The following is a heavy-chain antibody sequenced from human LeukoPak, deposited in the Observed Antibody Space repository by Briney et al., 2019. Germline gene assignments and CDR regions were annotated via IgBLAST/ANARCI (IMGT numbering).Heavy chain of an antibody. CDR3: AKKRVAVAGTHYFDY. V-gene: IGHV3-23*01. D-gene: IGHD6-19*01. Sequence: PGGSLRLSCAASGFTFSAYGMTWVRQAPGKGLEWVSVISASGGNTYYADSVKGWFTMSRDNSKNTLYLQMNSLTAEDTAVYYCAKKRVAVAGTHYFDYWGQGTLVTVSS. J-gene: IGHJ4*02. CDR2: ISASGGNT. CDR1: GFTFSAYG.